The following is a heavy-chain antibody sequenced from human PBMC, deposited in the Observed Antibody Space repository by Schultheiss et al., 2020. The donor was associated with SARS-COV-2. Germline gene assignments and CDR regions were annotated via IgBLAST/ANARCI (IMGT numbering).Heavy chain of an antibody. CDR2: IYYSGST. D-gene: IGHD3-10*01. J-gene: IGHJ4*02. CDR1: GFTFSSYA. Sequence: GSLRLSCAASGFTFSSYAMSWVRQAPGKGLEWIGYIYYSGSTYYNPSLKSRVTISVDTSKNQFSLKLSSVTAADTAVYYCARTSGVGAVRGAVWGQGTLVTVSS. V-gene: IGHV4-59*01. CDR3: ARTSGVGAVRGAV.